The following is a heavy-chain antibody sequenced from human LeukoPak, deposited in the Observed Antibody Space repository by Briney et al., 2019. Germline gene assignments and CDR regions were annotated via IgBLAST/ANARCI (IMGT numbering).Heavy chain of an antibody. V-gene: IGHV4-59*01. J-gene: IGHJ3*02. CDR1: GGSIISYY. Sequence: SETLSLTCTVSGGSIISYYWSWIRQPPGKGLEWIGYIYYSGSTNYNPSLKSRVTISVDTSKNQFSLKLSSVTAADTAVYYCAREGAHDAFDIWGQGTMVTVSS. CDR2: IYYSGST. CDR3: AREGAHDAFDI.